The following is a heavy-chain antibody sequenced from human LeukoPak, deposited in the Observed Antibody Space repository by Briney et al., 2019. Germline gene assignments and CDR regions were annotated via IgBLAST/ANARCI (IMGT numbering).Heavy chain of an antibody. V-gene: IGHV4-39*01. D-gene: IGHD3-22*01. CDR2: IYYSGST. J-gene: IGHJ4*02. Sequence: SETLSLTCTVSGGSISGSSYYWGWIRQPPGKGLEWIGSIYYSGSTYYNPSLKSRVTISVDTSKNQFSLKLSSVTAADTAVYYCARLSVPTMIIVEGGDYWGQGTLVTVSS. CDR3: ARLSVPTMIIVEGGDY. CDR1: GGSISGSSYY.